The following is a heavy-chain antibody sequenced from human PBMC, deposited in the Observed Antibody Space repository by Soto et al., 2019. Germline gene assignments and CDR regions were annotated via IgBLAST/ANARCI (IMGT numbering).Heavy chain of an antibody. J-gene: IGHJ6*02. D-gene: IGHD6-6*01. V-gene: IGHV3-33*01. Sequence: GGSLRLSCAASGFTFSSYGMHWVRQAPGKGLEWVAVIWYDGSNKYYADSVKGRFTISRDNSKNTLYLQMNSLRAEDTAVYYCAREYEYSSSYYGMDVWGQGTTVTVSS. CDR1: GFTFSSYG. CDR3: AREYEYSSSYYGMDV. CDR2: IWYDGSNK.